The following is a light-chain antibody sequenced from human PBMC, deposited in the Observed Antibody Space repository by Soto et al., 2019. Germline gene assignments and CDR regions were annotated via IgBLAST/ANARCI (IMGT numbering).Light chain of an antibody. CDR1: GSDVGAYNL. CDR3: CSYAGTVAYG. V-gene: IGLV2-23*02. Sequence: ALTQPASVSGSPVQSITISCAGTGSDVGAYNLVSWYQQHPGKAPKLIICEVNTRPSRLSNRFSGSKSGATAYLKISRLQSEDEADYFCCSYAGTVAYGFGTGTKVPV. J-gene: IGLJ1*01. CDR2: EVN.